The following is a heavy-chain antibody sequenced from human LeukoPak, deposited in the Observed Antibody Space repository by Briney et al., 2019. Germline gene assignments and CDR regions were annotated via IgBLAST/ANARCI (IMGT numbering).Heavy chain of an antibody. CDR2: INHSGST. J-gene: IGHJ3*02. CDR3: ATEQQLDAFDI. V-gene: IGHV4-34*01. Sequence: SETLSLTCAVYGGSFSGYYWSWIRQPPGKGLEWIGEINHSGSTNYNPSLKSRVTISVDTSKHQFSLKLSSVTAADTAVYYCATEQQLDAFDIWGQGTMVTVSS. CDR1: GGSFSGYY. D-gene: IGHD6-13*01.